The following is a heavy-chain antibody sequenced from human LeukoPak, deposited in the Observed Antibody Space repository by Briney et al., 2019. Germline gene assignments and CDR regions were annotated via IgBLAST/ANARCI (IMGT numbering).Heavy chain of an antibody. J-gene: IGHJ4*02. D-gene: IGHD5-24*01. Sequence: SETLSLTCAVYGGSFSGYYWSWIRQPPGKGLEWIGEINHSGSTNYNPSLKSRVTISVDTSKNQFSLKLSSVTAADTAVYYCARVDGYNYWGPFDYWGQGTLVTVSS. CDR2: INHSGST. CDR3: ARVDGYNYWGPFDY. CDR1: GGSFSGYY. V-gene: IGHV4-34*01.